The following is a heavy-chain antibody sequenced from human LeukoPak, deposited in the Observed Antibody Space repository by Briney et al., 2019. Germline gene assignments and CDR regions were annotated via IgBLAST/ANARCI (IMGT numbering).Heavy chain of an antibody. CDR3: ARDRRYYDSSGYLGGDAFDI. V-gene: IGHV4-39*02. CDR2: IYYSGST. D-gene: IGHD3-22*01. J-gene: IGHJ3*02. Sequence: SETLSLTCTVSGGSISSSSYYWGWIRQPPGKGLEWIGSIYYSGSTYYNPSLKSRVTISVDTSKNQFSLKLSSVTAADTAVYYCARDRRYYDSSGYLGGDAFDIWGQGTMVTVSS. CDR1: GGSISSSSYY.